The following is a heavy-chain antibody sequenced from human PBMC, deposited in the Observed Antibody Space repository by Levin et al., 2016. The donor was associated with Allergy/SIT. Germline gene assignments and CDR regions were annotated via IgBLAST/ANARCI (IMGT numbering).Heavy chain of an antibody. D-gene: IGHD1-26*01. J-gene: IGHJ3*02. CDR3: ARDSLELPYAFDI. CDR1: GYTFTSYG. Sequence: ASVKVSCKASGYTFTSYGISWVRQAPGQGLEWMGWISVCNGNTNYAQKLQGRVTMTTDTSTSTAYMELRSLRSDDTAVYYCARDSLELPYAFDIWGQGTMVTVSS. V-gene: IGHV1-18*01. CDR2: ISVCNGNT.